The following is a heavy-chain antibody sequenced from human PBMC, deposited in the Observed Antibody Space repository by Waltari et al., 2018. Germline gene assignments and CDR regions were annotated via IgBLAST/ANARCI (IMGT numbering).Heavy chain of an antibody. CDR3: ATGYYYDSSGYSDAFDI. Sequence: EVQLVQSGAEVKKPGATVKISCKVSGYTFTDYYMHWAQQAPGKGLEWMGLVDPEDGETIYAEKFQGRVTITADTSTDTAYMELSSLRSEDTAVYYCATGYYYDSSGYSDAFDIWGQGTMVTVSS. J-gene: IGHJ3*02. V-gene: IGHV1-69-2*01. CDR1: GYTFTDYY. D-gene: IGHD3-22*01. CDR2: VDPEDGET.